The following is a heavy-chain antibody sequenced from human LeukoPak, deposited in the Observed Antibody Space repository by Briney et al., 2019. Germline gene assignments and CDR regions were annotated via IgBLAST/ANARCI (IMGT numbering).Heavy chain of an antibody. Sequence: SGPTLVNPTQTLTLTCTFSGFSLSTSGMCVSWVRQPPGKALEWLALIDWDDDKYYSTSLKTRLTISKDTSKNQVVLTMTNMDPVDTATYYCARTTFPYNGNGWFDPWGQETLVTVPS. CDR2: IDWDDDK. D-gene: IGHD1-20*01. J-gene: IGHJ5*02. V-gene: IGHV2-70*20. CDR1: GFSLSTSGMC. CDR3: ARTTFPYNGNGWFDP.